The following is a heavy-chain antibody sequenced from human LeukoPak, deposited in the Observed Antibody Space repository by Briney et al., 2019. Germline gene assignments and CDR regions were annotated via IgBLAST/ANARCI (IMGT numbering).Heavy chain of an antibody. CDR2: TSYNGNT. D-gene: IGHD6-19*01. CDR1: GYTFSKYG. V-gene: IGHV1-18*04. J-gene: IGHJ4*02. Sequence: ASVKVSCKASGYTFSKYGISWARQAPGLGLEWMGWTSYNGNTNYAQKFQDRVTMTTDTSTTTAYMELRSLESDDTAVYYCARHSGSGWQALGYWGQGTLVTVSS. CDR3: ARHSGSGWQALGY.